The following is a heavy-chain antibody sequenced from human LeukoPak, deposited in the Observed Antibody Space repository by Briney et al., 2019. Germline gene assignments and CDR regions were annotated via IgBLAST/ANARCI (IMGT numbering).Heavy chain of an antibody. CDR1: GGSFIGYY. V-gene: IGHV4-34*01. CDR2: INHSGST. Sequence: KTSETLSLTCAVYGGSFIGYYWSWIRQPPGKGLEWIGEINHSGSTNYNPSLKSRVTISVDTSKNQFSLKLSSVTAADAAVYYCARGQAYYYDSSGYSLGNFDYWGQGTLVTVSS. J-gene: IGHJ4*02. D-gene: IGHD3-22*01. CDR3: ARGQAYYYDSSGYSLGNFDY.